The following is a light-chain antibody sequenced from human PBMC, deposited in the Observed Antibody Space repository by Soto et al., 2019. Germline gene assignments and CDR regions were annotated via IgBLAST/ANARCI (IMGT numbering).Light chain of an antibody. J-gene: IGKJ3*01. CDR3: QQSYSTLT. CDR2: AAS. Sequence: EIVMTQSPATLSVSPGERATLSCRASQSVSSNLAWYQQKPGQAPRLLIYAASSLQSGVPSRFSGSGSGTDFTLTISSLQPEDFATYYCQQSYSTLTFGPGTKVDIK. CDR1: QSVSSN. V-gene: IGKV3-15*01.